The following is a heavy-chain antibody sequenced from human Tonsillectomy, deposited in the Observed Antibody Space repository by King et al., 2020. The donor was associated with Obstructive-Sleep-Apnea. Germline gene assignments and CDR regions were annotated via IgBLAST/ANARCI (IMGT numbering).Heavy chain of an antibody. CDR2: IYYSGST. V-gene: IGHV4-39*01. Sequence: LPLQESGPGLVKSSETLSLTCTVSGGPISSSSYYWGWIRPPPGKGLEWIGSIYYSGSTYYNPSLKSRVTISVDTSKNQFSLKLSSVPAAETAVYYCARHALEYNGSGSPFDYWGQGTPVTVSS. CDR1: GGPISSSSYY. J-gene: IGHJ4*02. CDR3: ARHALEYNGSGSPFDY. D-gene: IGHD3-10*01.